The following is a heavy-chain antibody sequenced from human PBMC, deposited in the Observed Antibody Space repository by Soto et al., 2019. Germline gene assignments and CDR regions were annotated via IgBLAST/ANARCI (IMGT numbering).Heavy chain of an antibody. J-gene: IGHJ3*02. V-gene: IGHV3-66*01. D-gene: IGHD3-22*01. CDR3: ARDPYYDSSGLDAFDI. Sequence: GGSLRLSCAASGFTVSSNYMSWVRQAPGKGLEWVSVIYSGGSTYYADSVKGRFTISRDNSNNTLCLQMNSLRAEDTAVYYCARDPYYDSSGLDAFDIWGQGTMVTVSS. CDR1: GFTVSSNY. CDR2: IYSGGST.